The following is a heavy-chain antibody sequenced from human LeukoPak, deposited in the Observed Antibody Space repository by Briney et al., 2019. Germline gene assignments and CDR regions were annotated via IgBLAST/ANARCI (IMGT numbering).Heavy chain of an antibody. Sequence: ASVKVSCKASGYTFTSYDINWVRQATGQGLEWMGWMNPNSGNTGYAQKFQGRVTMTRNTSISTAYMELSSLRSEDTAVYQCARSRAYYYGMDVWGQGTTVTVSS. CDR2: MNPNSGNT. V-gene: IGHV1-8*01. CDR1: GYTFTSYD. D-gene: IGHD2-2*01. CDR3: ARSRAYYYGMDV. J-gene: IGHJ6*02.